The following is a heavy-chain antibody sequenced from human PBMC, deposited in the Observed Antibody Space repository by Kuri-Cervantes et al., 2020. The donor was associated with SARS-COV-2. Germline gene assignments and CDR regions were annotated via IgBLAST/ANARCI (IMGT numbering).Heavy chain of an antibody. CDR2: IYYSGST. Sequence: SETLSLTCTVSGGSISSYYWSWIRQPPGKGLGWIGYIYYSGSTNYNPSLKSRVTISVDTSKNQFSLKLSSVTAADTAVYYCATSQLPNAHFDYWGQGTLVTVSS. V-gene: IGHV4-59*01. D-gene: IGHD2-2*01. CDR1: GGSISSYY. J-gene: IGHJ4*02. CDR3: ATSQLPNAHFDY.